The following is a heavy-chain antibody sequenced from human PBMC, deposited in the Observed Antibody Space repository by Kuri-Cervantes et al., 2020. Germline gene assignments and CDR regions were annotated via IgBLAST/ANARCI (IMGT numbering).Heavy chain of an antibody. D-gene: IGHD3-10*01. Sequence: ASVKVSCKASGYTFTSYAMHWVRQAPGQRLEWMGWINAGNGNTKYSRKFQGRVTITRVTSASTAYMELSSLRSEDTAVYYCARVRGVYNWFDPWGQGTLVTVSS. CDR3: ARVRGVYNWFDP. J-gene: IGHJ5*02. CDR1: GYTFTSYA. CDR2: INAGNGNT. V-gene: IGHV1-3*01.